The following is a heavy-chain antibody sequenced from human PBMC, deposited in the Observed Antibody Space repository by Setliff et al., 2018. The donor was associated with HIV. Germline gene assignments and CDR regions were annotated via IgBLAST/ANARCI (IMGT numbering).Heavy chain of an antibody. CDR3: ARGSCSGCYLSDY. CDR2: INAGTGNT. D-gene: IGHD6-19*01. Sequence: VASVKVSCKTFGYRFTDFYVNWVRQAPGQRLEWMGWINAGTGNTKYSQNFQGRVTFSRDTSASTAYMELRSLRSEDTAVYYCARGSCSGCYLSDYWGLGTLVTVSS. J-gene: IGHJ4*02. CDR1: GYRFTDFY. V-gene: IGHV1-3*01.